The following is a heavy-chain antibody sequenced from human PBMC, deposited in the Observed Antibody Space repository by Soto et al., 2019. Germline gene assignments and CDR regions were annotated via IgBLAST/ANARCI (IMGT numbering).Heavy chain of an antibody. Sequence: SETLSLTCAVYGGSFSGYYWSWIRQPPGKGLEWIGYIYYSGSTNYNPSLKSRVTISVDTSKNQFSLKLSSVTAADTAVYYCARDQRGYSYGYYGMDVWGQGTTVTVSS. CDR2: IYYSGST. V-gene: IGHV4-59*01. J-gene: IGHJ6*02. CDR1: GGSFSGYY. D-gene: IGHD5-18*01. CDR3: ARDQRGYSYGYYGMDV.